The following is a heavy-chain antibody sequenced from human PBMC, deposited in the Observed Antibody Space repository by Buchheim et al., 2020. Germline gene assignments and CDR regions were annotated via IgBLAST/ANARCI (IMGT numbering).Heavy chain of an antibody. CDR3: ARGITMVQTKPYYYYGMDV. J-gene: IGHJ6*02. CDR1: GYTFTSYY. Sequence: QVQLVQSGAEVKKPGASVKVSCKASGYTFTSYYMHWVRQAPGQGLEWMGIINPSGGSTSYAQRFQGRVTMTRDTSTGTVYMELSSLRSEDTAVYYCARGITMVQTKPYYYYGMDVWGQGTT. D-gene: IGHD3-10*01. CDR2: INPSGGST. V-gene: IGHV1-46*03.